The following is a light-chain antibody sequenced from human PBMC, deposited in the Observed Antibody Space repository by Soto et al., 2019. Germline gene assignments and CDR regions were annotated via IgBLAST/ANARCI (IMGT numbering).Light chain of an antibody. CDR3: CSYAGSSYV. CDR1: SSDVGSYNL. J-gene: IGLJ1*01. Sequence: QSVLTQPASVSGSPGQSITISCTGTSSDVGSYNLVSWYQQHPGKAPKLMIYEGSKRPSGVSNRFSGSKSGNTASLTIFGLQAEDEADYYCCSYAGSSYVFGTGTKVTVL. CDR2: EGS. V-gene: IGLV2-23*01.